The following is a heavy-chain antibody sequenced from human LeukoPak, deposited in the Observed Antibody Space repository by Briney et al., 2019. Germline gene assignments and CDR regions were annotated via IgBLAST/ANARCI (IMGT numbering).Heavy chain of an antibody. CDR1: GFTFNDYG. CDR2: INWNGGST. D-gene: IGHD4-17*01. Sequence: GGSLRLSCAASGFTFNDYGMSWVRQAPGKGLEGVSGINWNGGSTTYADSVKGRFTISRDNAKNSLYLQMNSLRAEDAALYYCARGFRAVTTDTPTYYYYYYMDVWGKGTTVTVSS. CDR3: ARGFRAVTTDTPTYYYYYYMDV. V-gene: IGHV3-20*04. J-gene: IGHJ6*03.